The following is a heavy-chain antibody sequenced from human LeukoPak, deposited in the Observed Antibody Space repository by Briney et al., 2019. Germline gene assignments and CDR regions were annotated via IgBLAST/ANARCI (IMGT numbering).Heavy chain of an antibody. Sequence: SVKVSCKASGGTFSSYAISWVRQAPGQGLEWMGRIIPIFGTADYAQKFQGRVTITTDESTSTAYMELSGLTSEDTAVYYCARDYGSGHPFDYWGQRTLVTVSS. CDR1: GGTFSSYA. CDR3: ARDYGSGHPFDY. CDR2: IIPIFGTA. J-gene: IGHJ4*02. V-gene: IGHV1-69*05. D-gene: IGHD2-15*01.